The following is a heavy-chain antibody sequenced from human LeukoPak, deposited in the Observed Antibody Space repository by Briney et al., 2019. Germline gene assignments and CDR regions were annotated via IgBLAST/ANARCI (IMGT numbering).Heavy chain of an antibody. CDR2: ISYDGSNK. Sequence: GGSLRLSCAASGFTFSSYGMHWVRQAPGKGLEWVAVISYDGSNKYYADSVKGRFTISRDNSKNTLYLQMNSLRAEDTAVYYCAKDPGDGYNLRPFDYWGQGTLVTVSS. D-gene: IGHD5-24*01. J-gene: IGHJ4*02. CDR1: GFTFSSYG. V-gene: IGHV3-30*18. CDR3: AKDPGDGYNLRPFDY.